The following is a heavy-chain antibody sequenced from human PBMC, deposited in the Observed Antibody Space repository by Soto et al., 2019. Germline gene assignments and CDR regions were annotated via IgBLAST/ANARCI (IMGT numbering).Heavy chain of an antibody. CDR1: GFTFSSYS. D-gene: IGHD6-13*01. Sequence: GESLKISCAASGFTFSSYSMNWVRQAPGKGLEWVSYISSSSSTIYYADSVKGRFTISRDNAKNSLYLQMNSLRDEDTAVYYCARATPKKYSSSWSDVDYWGQGTLVTVSS. V-gene: IGHV3-48*02. CDR2: ISSSSSTI. CDR3: ARATPKKYSSSWSDVDY. J-gene: IGHJ4*02.